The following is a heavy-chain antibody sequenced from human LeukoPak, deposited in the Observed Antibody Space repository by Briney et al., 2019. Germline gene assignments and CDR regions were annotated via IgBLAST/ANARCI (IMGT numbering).Heavy chain of an antibody. D-gene: IGHD3-16*01. CDR1: GFTFSDYW. CDR3: TRELWPADY. J-gene: IGHJ4*02. V-gene: IGHV3-7*01. CDR2: IIKDGSDK. Sequence: GGSLRLSCEGSGFTFSDYWMGWVGQAPGKGLEWVANIIKDGSDKYYVDSVKGRFSISRDNAKNSVYLQMSGLRVEDTAVYYCTRELWPADYWGQGILVTVSS.